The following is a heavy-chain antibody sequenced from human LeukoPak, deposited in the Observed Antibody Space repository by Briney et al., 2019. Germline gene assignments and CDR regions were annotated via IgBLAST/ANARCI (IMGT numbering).Heavy chain of an antibody. CDR1: GFTVGNNY. D-gene: IGHD3-22*01. Sequence: GGSLRLSCAASGFTVGNNYMSWVRQAPGKGLEWVAVISYDGSNKYYADSVKGRFTISRDNSKNTLYLQMNSLRAEDTAVYYCAKDARIYYYDSSGHYEGRYYFDYWGQGTLVTVSS. V-gene: IGHV3-30*18. J-gene: IGHJ4*02. CDR2: ISYDGSNK. CDR3: AKDARIYYYDSSGHYEGRYYFDY.